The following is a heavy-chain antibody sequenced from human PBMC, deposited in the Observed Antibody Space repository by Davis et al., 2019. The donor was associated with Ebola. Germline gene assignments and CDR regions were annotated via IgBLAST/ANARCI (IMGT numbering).Heavy chain of an antibody. D-gene: IGHD6-19*01. Sequence: GESLKISCAASGFTFSSYGMHWVRQAPGKGLEWVAFIRYDGSNKYYADSVKGRFTISRDNSKNTLYLQMNSLRDEDTAVYYCARDSPVRSGWFGRIDYWGQGTLVTVSS. CDR2: IRYDGSNK. CDR3: ARDSPVRSGWFGRIDY. CDR1: GFTFSSYG. V-gene: IGHV3-30*02. J-gene: IGHJ4*02.